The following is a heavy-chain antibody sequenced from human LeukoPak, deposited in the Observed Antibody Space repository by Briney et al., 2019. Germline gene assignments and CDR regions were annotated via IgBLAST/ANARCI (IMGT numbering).Heavy chain of an antibody. Sequence: SGGSLRLSCAASGFTFSSYGMHWVRQAPGKGLEWVAVISYDGSNKYYADSVKGRFTISRDNSKNTLYLQMNSLRAEDTAVYYCAREYEKGGYSVPAFDYWGQGTLVTVSS. V-gene: IGHV3-30*19. CDR1: GFTFSSYG. J-gene: IGHJ4*02. CDR3: AREYEKGGYSVPAFDY. CDR2: ISYDGSNK. D-gene: IGHD5-18*01.